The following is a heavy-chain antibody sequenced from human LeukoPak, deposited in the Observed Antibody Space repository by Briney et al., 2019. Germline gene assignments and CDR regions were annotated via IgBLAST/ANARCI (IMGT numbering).Heavy chain of an antibody. CDR3: TAAYDTVGFYYRYYFDS. CDR2: VSYGGSNK. J-gene: IGHJ4*02. CDR1: GFTFESYT. Sequence: GGSLRLSCAASGFTFESYTIHWVRQVPGKGLEWVALVSYGGSNKYYIDSVKGRFTISRDNSKNTLYLQMSSLETEDTAVYYCTAAYDTVGFYYRYYFDSWGQGALVTVSS. D-gene: IGHD3-22*01. V-gene: IGHV3-30-3*01.